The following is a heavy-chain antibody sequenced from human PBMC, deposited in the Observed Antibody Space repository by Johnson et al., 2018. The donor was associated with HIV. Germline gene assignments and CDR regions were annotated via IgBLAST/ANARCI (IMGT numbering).Heavy chain of an antibody. CDR1: GFTFRSYG. D-gene: IGHD6-6*01. Sequence: QLVESGGGVVQPGRSLRLSCVASGFTFRSYGMHWVRQAPGKGLEWVAFVSYDGTNEFYADSVKGRFTVSRDSSKNTLFLQMNSLRAEDTAVYFCAKVHIAARWSDAFDIWGQGTMVTVSS. J-gene: IGHJ3*02. CDR2: VSYDGTNE. V-gene: IGHV3-30*18. CDR3: AKVHIAARWSDAFDI.